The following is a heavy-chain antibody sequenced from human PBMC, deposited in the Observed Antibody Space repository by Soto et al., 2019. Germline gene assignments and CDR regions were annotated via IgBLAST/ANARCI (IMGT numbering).Heavy chain of an antibody. CDR1: GFRFSTYG. Sequence: GGSLRLSCGASGFRFSTYGMHWVRQAPGKGLEWVAVIWYDGTNKKYADSVKGRFTISRDNSKSTLYLQMNTLRAEDTGVYYCARTDCDSTTCPSDLVGATTMDYWGQGTPVTVSS. J-gene: IGHJ4*02. CDR2: IWYDGTNK. D-gene: IGHD1-26*01. V-gene: IGHV3-33*01. CDR3: ARTDCDSTTCPSDLVGATTMDY.